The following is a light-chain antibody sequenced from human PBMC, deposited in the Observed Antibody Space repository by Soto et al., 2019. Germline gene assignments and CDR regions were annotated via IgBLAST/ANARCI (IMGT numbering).Light chain of an antibody. CDR2: GVT. CDR3: FSHRSGDSHV. Sequence: QSVLTQPASVSHSHGQSITISCTATSSDIGAYNYVSWYQQYPGKAPKLMIYGVTNRPSGVSNRFSGSKTGNTASLTISGLQAEDEADYYCFSHRSGDSHVFGTGTRSPS. J-gene: IGLJ1*01. CDR1: SSDIGAYNY. V-gene: IGLV2-14*01.